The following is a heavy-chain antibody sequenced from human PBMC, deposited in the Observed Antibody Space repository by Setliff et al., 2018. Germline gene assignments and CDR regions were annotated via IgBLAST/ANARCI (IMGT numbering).Heavy chain of an antibody. J-gene: IGHJ5*01. V-gene: IGHV3-21*01. CDR2: FSSRNDYI. CDR1: GFSFSNYA. Sequence: LRLSCEASGFSFSNYAMNWVRQAPGKGLEWVASFSSRNDYIYHADSVKGRFTISRDNAKTSLYLQMDSLRAEDTAVYFCARSPGWIPWFDSWGQGTLVTVSS. CDR3: ARSPGWIPWFDS. D-gene: IGHD5-18*01.